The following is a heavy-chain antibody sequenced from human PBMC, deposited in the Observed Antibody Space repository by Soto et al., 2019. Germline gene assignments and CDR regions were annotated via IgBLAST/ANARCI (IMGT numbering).Heavy chain of an antibody. CDR3: ARVQTSGQQLVRVYYYYYMDV. CDR1: GGSISSYY. D-gene: IGHD6-13*01. Sequence: SETLSLTCTVSGGSISSYYWSWIRQPPGKGLEWIGYIYYSGSTNYNPSLKSRVTISVDTSKNQFSLKLSSVTAADTAVYYCARVQTSGQQLVRVYYYYYMDVSGKGTTVTVSS. CDR2: IYYSGST. V-gene: IGHV4-59*01. J-gene: IGHJ6*03.